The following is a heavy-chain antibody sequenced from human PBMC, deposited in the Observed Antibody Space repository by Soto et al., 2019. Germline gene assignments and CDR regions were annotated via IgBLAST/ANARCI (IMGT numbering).Heavy chain of an antibody. CDR3: ARDKITGLFDY. D-gene: IGHD2-8*02. V-gene: IGHV4-34*01. CDR1: GGSFSGYY. J-gene: IGHJ4*02. Sequence: QVQLQQWGAGLLKPSETLSLTCAVYGGSFSGYYWTWIRHPPGTGLEWIGEINHSGSTNYNPSLNSRVTIAVDTSKNQFSLKLTSVTAADTAVYYCARDKITGLFDYWGQGTLVTVSS. CDR2: INHSGST.